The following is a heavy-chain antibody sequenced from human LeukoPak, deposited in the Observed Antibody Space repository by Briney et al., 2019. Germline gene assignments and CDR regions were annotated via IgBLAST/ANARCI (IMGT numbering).Heavy chain of an antibody. Sequence: SETLSLTCTVSGASVSSASYWTWIRQPPGKGVEWIAHIYNGVNTNYNPSLKSRVTISVDTSKNQFSLRLNSVTAADTAVYYCARVRSTDYYYGMDVWGQGTTVTVSS. J-gene: IGHJ6*02. CDR1: GASVSSASY. CDR2: IYNGVNT. V-gene: IGHV4-61*01. CDR3: ARVRSTDYYYGMDV.